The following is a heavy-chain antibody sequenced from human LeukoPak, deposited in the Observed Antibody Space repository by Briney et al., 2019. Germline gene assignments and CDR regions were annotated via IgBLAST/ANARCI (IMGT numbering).Heavy chain of an antibody. Sequence: GGSLRLSCAASGFTFSRSAMSWVRQTPGKGLDWVSSISSSGNTYYADSVKGRFTISRDNSKNMLYLQMNSLRAEDTAVYYCVKGRISEDGLDFWGQGTLPPSPQ. CDR1: GFTFSRSA. J-gene: IGHJ4*02. D-gene: IGHD6-13*01. CDR3: VKGRISEDGLDF. CDR2: ISSSGNT. V-gene: IGHV3-23*01.